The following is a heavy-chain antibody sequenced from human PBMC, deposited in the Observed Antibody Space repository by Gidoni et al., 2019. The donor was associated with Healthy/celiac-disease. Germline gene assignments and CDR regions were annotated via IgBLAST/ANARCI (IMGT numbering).Heavy chain of an antibody. J-gene: IGHJ2*01. CDR1: GGTFSSYA. CDR2: IIPILGIA. D-gene: IGHD4-4*01. Sequence: QVQLVQSGAEVKKPGSSVKVSCKASGGTFSSYAISWVRQAPGQGLEWMGRIIPILGIANYAQKFQGRVTITADKSTSTAYMELSSLRSEDTAVYYCARVVTKDWYFDLWGRGTLVTVSS. V-gene: IGHV1-69*04. CDR3: ARVVTKDWYFDL.